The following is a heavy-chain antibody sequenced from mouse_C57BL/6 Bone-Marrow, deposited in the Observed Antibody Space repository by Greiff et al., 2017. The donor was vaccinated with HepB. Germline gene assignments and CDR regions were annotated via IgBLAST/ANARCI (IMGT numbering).Heavy chain of an antibody. Sequence: EVQLQQSGEGLVKPGGSLKLSCAASGFTFSSYAMSWVRQTPEKRLEWVAYISSGGDYIYYADTVKGRFTISRDNARNTLYLQMSSLKSEDTAMYYCTRSFDGYYVDYFDYWGQGTTLTVSS. D-gene: IGHD2-3*01. CDR2: ISSGGDYI. V-gene: IGHV5-9-1*02. CDR1: GFTFSSYA. J-gene: IGHJ2*01. CDR3: TRSFDGYYVDYFDY.